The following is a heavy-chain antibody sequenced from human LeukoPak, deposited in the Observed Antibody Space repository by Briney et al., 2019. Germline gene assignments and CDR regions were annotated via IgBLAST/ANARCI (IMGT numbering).Heavy chain of an antibody. CDR2: ISYTGST. D-gene: IGHD4-17*01. V-gene: IGHV4-59*08. Sequence: PSETLSLTCTVSGGSISPYYWSWIRQPPGKGLEYIGYISYTGSTNSNPSLKSRLTISVDTSKNQFSLKLRSVTAADTASYYCARIHDYGDYAFDRWGQGTLVTVSS. J-gene: IGHJ4*02. CDR1: GGSISPYY. CDR3: ARIHDYGDYAFDR.